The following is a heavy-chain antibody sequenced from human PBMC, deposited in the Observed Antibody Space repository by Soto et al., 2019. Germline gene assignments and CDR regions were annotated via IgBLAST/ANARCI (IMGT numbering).Heavy chain of an antibody. J-gene: IGHJ4*01. D-gene: IGHD3-3*02. V-gene: IGHV1-69*13. CDR3: ARDLEFRDGSISHLDY. CDR2: IFPIFGTS. CDR1: GGTFNTHA. Sequence: SVKVSCKASGGTFNTHAYNWVRQAPGQGLEWVGGIFPIFGTSNYAQKFQGRVTITADESTSTVYLELSSLRSEDTAVYYCARDLEFRDGSISHLDYWGEGTLVTVST.